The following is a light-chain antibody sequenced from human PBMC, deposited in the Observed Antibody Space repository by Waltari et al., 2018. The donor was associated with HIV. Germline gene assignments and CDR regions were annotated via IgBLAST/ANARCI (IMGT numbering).Light chain of an antibody. CDR1: NDNVDYQG. Sequence: QAGPTQPSSPCMALGQTVRPTCTGNNDNVDYQGALWVHHHEGHPPKVLSDRENSRPPGIPGRFSASRSGPTAYLTISGVQSDDEDYYCSAWDNRLNGWVFGEGTRLTVL. CDR2: REN. CDR3: SAWDNRLNGWV. J-gene: IGLJ3*02. V-gene: IGLV10-54*04.